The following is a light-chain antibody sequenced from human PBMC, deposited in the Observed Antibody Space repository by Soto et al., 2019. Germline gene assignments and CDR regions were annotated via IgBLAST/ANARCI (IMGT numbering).Light chain of an antibody. Sequence: DIQMTQSPSTLSASVGDRVTITCRASQSISSWLAWYQQKPGKAPKLLIYDASSLESGVPSRFSGSRSGTEFTLTISSLQPDDFATYYCQQYNSYEWTFGQGTKV. V-gene: IGKV1-5*01. CDR3: QQYNSYEWT. CDR2: DAS. J-gene: IGKJ1*01. CDR1: QSISSW.